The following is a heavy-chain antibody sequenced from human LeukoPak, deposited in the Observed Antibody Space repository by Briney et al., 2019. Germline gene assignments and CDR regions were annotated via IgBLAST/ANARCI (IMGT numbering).Heavy chain of an antibody. V-gene: IGHV4-59*01. Sequence: SGTLSLTCTVSGGSISSYYWSWIRQPPGKGLEWIGYIYYSGSTNYNPSLKSRVTISVDTSKNQFSLKLSSVTAADTAVYYCARDNPTDAFDIWGQGTMVTASS. CDR1: GGSISSYY. CDR2: IYYSGST. CDR3: ARDNPTDAFDI. J-gene: IGHJ3*02.